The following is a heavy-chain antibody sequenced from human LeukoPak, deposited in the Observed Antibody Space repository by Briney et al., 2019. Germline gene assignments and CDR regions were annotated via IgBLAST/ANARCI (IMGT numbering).Heavy chain of an antibody. CDR3: ARPIVTTINSLDD. CDR1: GFTLSSSW. V-gene: IGHV3-74*01. D-gene: IGHD5-12*01. CDR2: IKNDGSDA. Sequence: PGGSLRLSCEASGFTLSSSWMHWVRQAPGKGLVWVSRIKNDGSDASYADSVKGRFTISRDNAKNTLYLQMNSLRAEDTAIYYCARPIVTTINSLDDWGQGTLVAVSS. J-gene: IGHJ4*02.